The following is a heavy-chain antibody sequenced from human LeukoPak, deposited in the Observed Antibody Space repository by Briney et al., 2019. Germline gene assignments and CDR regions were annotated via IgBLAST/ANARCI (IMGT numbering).Heavy chain of an antibody. CDR2: IYYSGST. V-gene: IGHV4-39*07. J-gene: IGHJ3*02. CDR3: ARIVRGSYDSSGYPRNDAFDI. D-gene: IGHD3-22*01. Sequence: SETLSLTCTVSGGSISSSSYYWGWIRQPPGKGLEWIGSIYYSGSTYYNPSLKSRVTISVDTSKNQFSLKLSSVTAADTAVYYCARIVRGSYDSSGYPRNDAFDIWGQGTMVTVSS. CDR1: GGSISSSSYY.